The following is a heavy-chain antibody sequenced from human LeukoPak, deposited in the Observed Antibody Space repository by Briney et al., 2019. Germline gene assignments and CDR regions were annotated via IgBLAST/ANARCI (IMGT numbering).Heavy chain of an antibody. V-gene: IGHV5-51*01. CDR1: GYSFSHYW. CDR3: ARQGAAGKYYYYYMDV. Sequence: GESLKISCKGSGYSFSHYWIGWVRQMPGKGLEWMGLIYPDDSETRYSPSFPGQVTISADKSINTAYLEWSTLKASDTAIYYCARQGAAGKYYYYYMDVWGKGTTVTVSS. CDR2: IYPDDSET. D-gene: IGHD6-13*01. J-gene: IGHJ6*03.